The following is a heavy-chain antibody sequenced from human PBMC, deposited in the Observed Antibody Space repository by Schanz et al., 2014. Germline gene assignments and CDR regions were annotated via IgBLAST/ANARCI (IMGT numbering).Heavy chain of an antibody. D-gene: IGHD3-9*01. V-gene: IGHV3-23*01. Sequence: EVQLLDSGGGLVQPGGSLRLSCGGSGFTFSKYWMSWVRQAPGKGLEWVSALSGSGGSTYYADSVKGRFTISRDNSENTLYLQMNSLSADDTAVFYCAKAEYDILTDSYSRLDPWGQGTLVTVSS. CDR2: LSGSGGST. J-gene: IGHJ5*02. CDR1: GFTFSKYW. CDR3: AKAEYDILTDSYSRLDP.